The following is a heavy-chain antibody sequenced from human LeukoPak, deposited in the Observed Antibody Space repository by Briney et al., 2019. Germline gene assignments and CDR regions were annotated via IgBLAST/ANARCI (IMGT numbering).Heavy chain of an antibody. CDR1: GFTFSSYW. D-gene: IGHD6-19*01. J-gene: IGHJ4*02. CDR3: ARSRWLDAFDY. Sequence: GGSLRLSYAASGFTFSSYWMHWVRRAPGKGLVWVSRINSDGSTTNYADSVKGRFTISRDNAKNTLYLQMNSLRADDTAVYYCARSRWLDAFDYWGQGTLVTVSS. V-gene: IGHV3-74*01. CDR2: INSDGSTT.